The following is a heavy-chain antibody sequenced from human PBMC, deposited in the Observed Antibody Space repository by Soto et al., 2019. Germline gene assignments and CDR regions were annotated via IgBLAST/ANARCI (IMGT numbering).Heavy chain of an antibody. D-gene: IGHD3-16*01. Sequence: EVQLVESGGGLVQPGGSLRLSCAASGFTFSGYWMTWVRQAPGKGLEWVANIKEDGSEKNYVDSVKGRFTISRDNAKNSLYLQMNSLRAEDPAVYYCARGGSESDYWGQGTLVTVSS. CDR3: ARGGSESDY. CDR1: GFTFSGYW. V-gene: IGHV3-7*01. J-gene: IGHJ4*02. CDR2: IKEDGSEK.